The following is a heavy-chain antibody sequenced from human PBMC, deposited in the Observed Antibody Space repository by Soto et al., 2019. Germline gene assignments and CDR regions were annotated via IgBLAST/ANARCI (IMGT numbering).Heavy chain of an antibody. J-gene: IGHJ4*02. CDR3: AREIERLLGY. Sequence: PGGSLRRACGASGFTFSSYAIHWIRQAPGEGLEWVAVISYDGRNKYYADSVKGRFTISRDNSKNTLYLQMNSLRAEDTAVYYCAREIERLLGYWGQGTLVTVSS. V-gene: IGHV3-30-3*01. CDR2: ISYDGRNK. CDR1: GFTFSSYA. D-gene: IGHD3-3*01.